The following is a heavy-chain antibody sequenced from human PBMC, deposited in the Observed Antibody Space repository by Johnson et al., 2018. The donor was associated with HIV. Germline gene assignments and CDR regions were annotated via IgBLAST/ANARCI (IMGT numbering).Heavy chain of an antibody. Sequence: EVQLVESGGGLAQPGGSLKVSCAASGFNFTNYWMSWVRQAPGKGLEWVANIKQDGNKRYYVGSVRGRFTISRDNAENLLTLQMNSLRAEDTAVYYCARPYSESIYAAFSLWGQWTMVTVSS. CDR2: IKQDGNKR. V-gene: IGHV3-7*01. D-gene: IGHD2/OR15-2a*01. J-gene: IGHJ3*01. CDR3: ARPYSESIYAAFSL. CDR1: GFNFTNYW.